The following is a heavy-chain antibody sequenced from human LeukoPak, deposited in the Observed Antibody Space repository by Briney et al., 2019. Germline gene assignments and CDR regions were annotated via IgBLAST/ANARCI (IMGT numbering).Heavy chain of an antibody. Sequence: SETLSLTCAVHGGSFSGYYWSWIRQPPGKGLEWIGEINHSGSTNYNPSLKSRVTISVDTSKNQFSLKLSSVTAADTAVYYCARTKAPVTRYFDYWGQGTLVTVSS. CDR1: GGSFSGYY. CDR2: INHSGST. CDR3: ARTKAPVTRYFDY. J-gene: IGHJ4*02. V-gene: IGHV4-34*01.